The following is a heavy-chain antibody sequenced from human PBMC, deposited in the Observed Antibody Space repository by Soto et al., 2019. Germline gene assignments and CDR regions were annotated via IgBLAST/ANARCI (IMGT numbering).Heavy chain of an antibody. CDR3: AKDRRQQLARAYYFDY. CDR2: ISGSGGST. D-gene: IGHD6-13*01. Sequence: EVQLLESAGGLVQPGGSLRLSCAASGFTFSSYAMSWVRQAPGKGLEWVSAISGSGGSTYYADSVKGRFTISRDNSKNTLYLQMNSLRAEDTAVYYCAKDRRQQLARAYYFDYWGQGTLVTVSS. V-gene: IGHV3-23*01. CDR1: GFTFSSYA. J-gene: IGHJ4*02.